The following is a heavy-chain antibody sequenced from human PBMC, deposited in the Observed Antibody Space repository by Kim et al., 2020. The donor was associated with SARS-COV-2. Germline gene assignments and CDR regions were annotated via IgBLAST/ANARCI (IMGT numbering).Heavy chain of an antibody. CDR2: INPSGGST. V-gene: IGHV1-46*01. CDR3: ARDLEQQLVPPPYYYYGMDV. J-gene: IGHJ6*02. CDR1: GYTFTSYY. Sequence: ASVKVSCKASGYTFTSYYMHWVRQAPGQGLEWMGIINPSGGSTSYAQKFQGRVTMTRDTSTSTVYMELSSLRSEDTAVYYCARDLEQQLVPPPYYYYGMDVWGQGTTVTVSS. D-gene: IGHD6-13*01.